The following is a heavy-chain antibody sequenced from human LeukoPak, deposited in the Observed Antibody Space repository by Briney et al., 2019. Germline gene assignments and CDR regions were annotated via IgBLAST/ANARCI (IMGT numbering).Heavy chain of an antibody. Sequence: SVKVSCKASGYTFTSYGISWVRQAPGQGFEWMGWISAYNGNTNYAQKLQGRVTMTTDTSTSTAYMELRSLRSDDTAVYSCAKGAIDIVVVVAATFFDYWGQGTLVTVSS. CDR1: GYTFTSYG. D-gene: IGHD2-15*01. V-gene: IGHV1-18*01. J-gene: IGHJ4*02. CDR2: ISAYNGNT. CDR3: AKGAIDIVVVVAATFFDY.